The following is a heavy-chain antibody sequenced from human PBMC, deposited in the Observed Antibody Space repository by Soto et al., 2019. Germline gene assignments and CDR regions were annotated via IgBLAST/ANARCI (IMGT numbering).Heavy chain of an antibody. J-gene: IGHJ4*02. Sequence: ASVKVSCKASGGMFYSSAINWVRQAPGQGLEWMGGIVPMNGSPKYAQGFLGRVTISADASATTAYMDLSGLKSEDTAVYYCSFAPNWTYQLTRYWGRVSPVTVSS. CDR2: IVPMNGSP. V-gene: IGHV1-69*13. CDR3: SFAPNWTYQLTRY. CDR1: GGMFYSSA. D-gene: IGHD2-2*01.